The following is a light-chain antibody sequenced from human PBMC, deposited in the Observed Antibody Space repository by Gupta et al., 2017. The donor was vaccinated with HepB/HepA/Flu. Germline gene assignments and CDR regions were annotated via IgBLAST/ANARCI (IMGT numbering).Light chain of an antibody. Sequence: QSTLTQPPSVSGSPGQSVAISCTGTNSDFGSYNRVSWYHQPPGGAPKLIIYEVNNRPSGVPDRFSGSKSGNTASLTISGLQAEDEGDYYCCRSYTSTTPAVVFGGGTKLTVL. J-gene: IGLJ2*01. CDR2: EVN. V-gene: IGLV2-18*02. CDR1: NSDFGSYNR. CDR3: RSYTSTTPAVV.